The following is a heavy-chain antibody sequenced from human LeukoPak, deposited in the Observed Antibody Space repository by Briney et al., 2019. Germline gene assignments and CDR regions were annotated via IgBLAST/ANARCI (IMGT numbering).Heavy chain of an antibody. D-gene: IGHD3-22*01. Sequence: PGGSLRLSCGVSGLTFSNFWMTWVRQPPGKGLEWVANIRYDGSAKYYVDSVKGRFTISRDNAKNSLYLQMNSLRAEDTAVYYCARDLRDYYDSSGYYYVSDSGAALDYWGQGTLVTVSS. CDR2: IRYDGSAK. CDR3: ARDLRDYYDSSGYYYVSDSGAALDY. J-gene: IGHJ4*02. CDR1: GLTFSNFW. V-gene: IGHV3-7*01.